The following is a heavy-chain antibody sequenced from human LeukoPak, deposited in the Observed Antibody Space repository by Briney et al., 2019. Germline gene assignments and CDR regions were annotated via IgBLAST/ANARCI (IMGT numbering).Heavy chain of an antibody. V-gene: IGHV4-30-4*01. CDR1: VGSISSGDYY. CDR3: CSGSQLGMDY. Sequence: SETLSLTCTLSVGSISSGDYYRSWIRQPPGKGLEWIGYIYYSGSTYYNPSLKSRVTISVDTSKNQFSLKLSSVTAADTAVYYCCSGSQLGMDYWGQGTLVTVSS. D-gene: IGHD1-26*01. J-gene: IGHJ4*02. CDR2: IYYSGST.